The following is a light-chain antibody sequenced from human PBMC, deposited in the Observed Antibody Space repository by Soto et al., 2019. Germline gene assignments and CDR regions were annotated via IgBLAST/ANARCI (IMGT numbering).Light chain of an antibody. J-gene: IGKJ1*01. CDR2: AAS. CDR1: QSISSY. V-gene: IGKV1-39*01. CDR3: QQSYSTPWT. Sequence: DIQMTQTPSSLSASVGDRVTITCRASQSISSYLNWYLQKPGKAPKLLIYAASSLQSGVPSRFSGSGSGTDFTLTISSLQPEDFATYYCQQSYSTPWTFGQGTKGEIK.